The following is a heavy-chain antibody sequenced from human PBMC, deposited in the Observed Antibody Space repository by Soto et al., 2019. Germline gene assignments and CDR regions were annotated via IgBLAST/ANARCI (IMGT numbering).Heavy chain of an antibody. CDR3: AKTAPPYDSQGYYPFDI. D-gene: IGHD3-22*01. V-gene: IGHV3-9*01. CDR1: GFTFEDFA. CDR2: ISWNSGSI. J-gene: IGHJ3*02. Sequence: EVQLVESGGGLVQPGRSLRLSCAASGFTFEDFAMHWVRQAPGKGLEWVSGISWNSGSIGYADPVKGRFTISRDNAKNSLYLEMNSLKTEDSALYYCAKTAPPYDSQGYYPFDIWGQGTLVSVSS.